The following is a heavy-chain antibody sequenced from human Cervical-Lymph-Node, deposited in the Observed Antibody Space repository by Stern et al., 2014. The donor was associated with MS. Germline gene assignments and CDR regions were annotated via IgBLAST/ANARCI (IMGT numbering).Heavy chain of an antibody. CDR2: IWYDGSNK. Sequence: VQLVESGGGVVQPGRSLRLSCAASGFTFSSYGMHWVRQAPGQGLEWVAVIWYDGSNKYYADSVKGRFTISRDNSKNTLYLQMNSLRAEDTAVYYCARSYYDLAYWGQGTLVTVSS. CDR3: ARSYYDLAY. J-gene: IGHJ4*02. CDR1: GFTFSSYG. V-gene: IGHV3-33*01. D-gene: IGHD3-22*01.